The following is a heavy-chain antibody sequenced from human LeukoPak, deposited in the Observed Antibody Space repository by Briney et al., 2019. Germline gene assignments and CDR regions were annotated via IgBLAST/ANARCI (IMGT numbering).Heavy chain of an antibody. CDR1: EFVFSDYY. CDR3: ARGMEGDYGSGTFFDL. CDR2: ISDSGSTI. Sequence: GGSLRLSCAASEFVFSDYYMSWIRQAPGKGLEWVSYISDSGSTIYYADSVKGRFTISRDNVKNSLYLQMNGLRAEDTAVYYCARGMEGDYGSGTFFDLWGQGNMVPVSS. V-gene: IGHV3-11*01. D-gene: IGHD3-10*01. J-gene: IGHJ4*02.